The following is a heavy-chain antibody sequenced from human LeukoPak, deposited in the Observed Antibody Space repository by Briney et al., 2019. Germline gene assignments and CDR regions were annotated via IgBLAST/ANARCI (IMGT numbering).Heavy chain of an antibody. CDR1: GGSISSSSYY. D-gene: IGHD2-15*01. Sequence: SETLSLTCTVSGGSISSSSYYWGWIRQPPGKGLEWIGSIYYTGSTYYKPSLKSRVTISIDTSKNQLSLKLNSVTAADTAVYYCTRRHCSGVSCMGVWGKGTTVTVSS. CDR3: TRRHCSGVSCMGV. CDR2: IYYTGST. J-gene: IGHJ6*03. V-gene: IGHV4-39*01.